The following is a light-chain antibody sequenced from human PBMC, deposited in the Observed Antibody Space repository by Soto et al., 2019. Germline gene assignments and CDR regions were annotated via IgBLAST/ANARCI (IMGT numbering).Light chain of an antibody. CDR2: GAS. CDR1: EGITTY. Sequence: IELTQSPPFLSASVGDRVTITCRADEGITTYLAWYQQQPGKAPKVLIYGASTLQNGVPPRFSGSGSGTEFTLTISSLQPEDFATYYCQQVKSFPLTVGGGTKVEVK. J-gene: IGKJ4*01. CDR3: QQVKSFPLT. V-gene: IGKV1-9*01.